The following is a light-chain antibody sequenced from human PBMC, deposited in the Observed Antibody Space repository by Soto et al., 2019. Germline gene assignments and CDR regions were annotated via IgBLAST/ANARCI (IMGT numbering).Light chain of an antibody. CDR2: KAS. CDR1: QVISPW. J-gene: IGKJ4*02. CDR3: QQYNPHCT. V-gene: IGKV1-5*03. Sequence: MTKSPATLSVSVGDRVTIACRASQVISPWLAWFQQKPGKAPKLLIYKASKLESGVPSRFNGSGSGTDFTLTISSQPADDLPSYCCQQYNPHCTFGEGTKVDIK.